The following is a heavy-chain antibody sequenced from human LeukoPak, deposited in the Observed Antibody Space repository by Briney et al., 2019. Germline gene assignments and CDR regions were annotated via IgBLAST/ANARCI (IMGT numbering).Heavy chain of an antibody. D-gene: IGHD4-23*01. V-gene: IGHV7-4-1*02. CDR1: GYTFTSYA. CDR3: ARAGSWLRWKGYNWFDP. J-gene: IGHJ5*02. Sequence: ASVKVSCTASGYTFTSYAINWVRQAPGQGLEWMGWINTNTGNPTYAQGFTGRFVFSLDTSVSTAYLQISSLKAEDTAVYYCARAGSWLRWKGYNWFDPWGQGTLVTVSS. CDR2: INTNTGNP.